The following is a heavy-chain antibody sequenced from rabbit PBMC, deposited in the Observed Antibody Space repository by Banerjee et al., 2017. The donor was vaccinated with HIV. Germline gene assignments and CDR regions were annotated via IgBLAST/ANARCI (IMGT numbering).Heavy chain of an antibody. Sequence: QEQLEESGGGLVQPEGSLTLTCTASGFTISSYYYMCWVRQAPGKGLEWIACINTSTGNTVYATWAKGRFTISRSTSLGTVTLQMTSLTVADTATYFCARGWMVMDLWGPGTLVTVS. J-gene: IGHJ4*01. D-gene: IGHD2-1*01. CDR1: GFTISSYYY. CDR2: INTSTGNT. V-gene: IGHV1S43*01. CDR3: ARGWMVMDL.